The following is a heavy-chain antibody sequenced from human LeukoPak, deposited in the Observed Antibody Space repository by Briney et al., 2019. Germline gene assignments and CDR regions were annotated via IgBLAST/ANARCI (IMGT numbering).Heavy chain of an antibody. CDR1: GYTFTGYY. CDR2: INPNSGGT. D-gene: IGHD2-2*01. V-gene: IGHV1-2*02. CDR3: AXXXXXXXXTSCYHDAFDI. J-gene: IGHJ3*02. Sequence: ASVKVSCKASGYTFTGYYMHWVRQAPGQGLEWMGWINPNSGGTNYAQKFQGRVTMTRDTSISTAYMELSRLRSDDTAVYYCAXXXXXXXXTSCYHDAFDIWGQGTMVTVSS.